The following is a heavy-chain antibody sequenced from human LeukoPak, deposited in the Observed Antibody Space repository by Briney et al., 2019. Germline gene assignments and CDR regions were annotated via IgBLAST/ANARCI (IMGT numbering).Heavy chain of an antibody. J-gene: IGHJ4*02. V-gene: IGHV3-66*01. D-gene: IGHD6-6*01. CDR3: ARDPPAVAANTYG. CDR2: IYSGGGT. Sequence: PGGSLRLSCAASGFTVSNNYMRWARQAPGKGLEWVSLIYSGGGTYYADAVKGRFTISRDGSKNMLYLQMDSLRAEDTAIYYCARDPPAVAANTYGWGQGTLVTVSS. CDR1: GFTVSNNY.